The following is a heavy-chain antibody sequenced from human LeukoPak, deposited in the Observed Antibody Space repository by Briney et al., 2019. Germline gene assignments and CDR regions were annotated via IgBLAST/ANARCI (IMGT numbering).Heavy chain of an antibody. CDR1: GGSISSYY. D-gene: IGHD3-10*01. Sequence: SETLSLTCTVSGGSISSYYWSWIRQPPGKGLEWIGYIYYSGSTNYNPSLKSRVTISVDTSKNQFSLKLSSVTAADTAVYYCARGGFGELLLDNWFGPWGQGTLATVSS. CDR3: ARGGFGELLLDNWFGP. CDR2: IYYSGST. J-gene: IGHJ5*02. V-gene: IGHV4-59*01.